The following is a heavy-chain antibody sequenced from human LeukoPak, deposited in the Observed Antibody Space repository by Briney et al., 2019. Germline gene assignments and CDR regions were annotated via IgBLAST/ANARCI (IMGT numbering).Heavy chain of an antibody. Sequence: ASVKVSCKASGGTFSSYAISWVRQAPGQGLEWMGRIIPILGIANYAQKFQGRVTITADKSTSTAYMELSSLRSEDTAVYYCARVDIVVVVAATRNFDYWGQGTLVTVSS. CDR2: IIPILGIA. CDR3: ARVDIVVVVAATRNFDY. J-gene: IGHJ4*02. D-gene: IGHD2-15*01. CDR1: GGTFSSYA. V-gene: IGHV1-69*04.